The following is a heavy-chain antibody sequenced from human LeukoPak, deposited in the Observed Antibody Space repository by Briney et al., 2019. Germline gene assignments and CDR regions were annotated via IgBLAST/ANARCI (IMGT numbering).Heavy chain of an antibody. V-gene: IGHV1-69*13. Sequence: VASVKVSCKASGVTFSSYAISWVRQAPGQGLEWMGGIIPIFGTANYAQKFQGRVTITADESTSTAYMELSSLRSEDTAVYYCARVLKYYYDSSGYYWDWGQGTLVTVSS. CDR3: ARVLKYYYDSSGYYWD. J-gene: IGHJ4*02. CDR1: GVTFSSYA. D-gene: IGHD3-22*01. CDR2: IIPIFGTA.